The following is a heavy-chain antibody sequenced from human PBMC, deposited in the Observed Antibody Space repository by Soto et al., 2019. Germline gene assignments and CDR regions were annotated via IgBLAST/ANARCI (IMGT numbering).Heavy chain of an antibody. Sequence: QVQLVQSGAEVKQPGAAVKVSCKGSGYTFISYGVNWVRQAPGQGLEWVGWISGSNGNTKYAQKFQGRVTMTTETASSTYYMELRSLSLDDTAVYYCARDMDGSSWYRLGYWGQGTLVTVSS. V-gene: IGHV1-18*01. CDR3: ARDMDGSSWYRLGY. CDR2: ISGSNGNT. J-gene: IGHJ4*02. CDR1: GYTFISYG. D-gene: IGHD6-13*01.